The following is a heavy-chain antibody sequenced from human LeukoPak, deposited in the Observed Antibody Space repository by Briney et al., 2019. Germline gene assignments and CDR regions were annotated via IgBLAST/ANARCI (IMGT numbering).Heavy chain of an antibody. Sequence: GGSLRLSCAASGFTFSSYWMHWVRQAPGKGLVWVSRINSDGSSTSYADSVKGRFTISRDNAKNTLYLQMNSLRAEDTAVYYCARDYGSGSYYLNYYYYMDVWGKGTTVTVSS. V-gene: IGHV3-74*01. CDR2: INSDGSST. J-gene: IGHJ6*03. CDR1: GFTFSSYW. CDR3: ARDYGSGSYYLNYYYYMDV. D-gene: IGHD3-10*01.